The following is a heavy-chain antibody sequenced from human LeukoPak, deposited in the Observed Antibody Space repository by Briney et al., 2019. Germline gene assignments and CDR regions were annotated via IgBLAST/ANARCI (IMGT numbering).Heavy chain of an antibody. CDR1: GFTFSSYGMQFSSYG. D-gene: IGHD3-16*01. CDR2: IRSDGRNK. V-gene: IGHV3-30*02. Sequence: GGSLRLSCAASGFTFSSYGMQFSSYGMHWVRQAPGQGLEWVAFIRSDGRNKHYADSVKGRFTISRDNTKNMLYLQMNSLRAEDTAVYYCAKLKINYYYYMDVWAKGTTVIVSS. CDR3: AKLKINYYYYMDV. J-gene: IGHJ6*03.